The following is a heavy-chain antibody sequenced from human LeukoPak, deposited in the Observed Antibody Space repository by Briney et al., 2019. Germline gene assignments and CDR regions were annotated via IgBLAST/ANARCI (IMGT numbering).Heavy chain of an antibody. CDR2: IKQDGSEK. D-gene: IGHD2-21*02. V-gene: IGHV3-7*01. J-gene: IGHJ6*03. CDR3: ARNGAPVVTAITPYYYYMDV. Sequence: GGSLRLSCAASGFTFSNYWMSWVRQAPGKGLEWVGNIKQDGSEKYYVDAVKGRFTISRDNARNSLYLQMNSLRAEDTAVYYCARNGAPVVTAITPYYYYMDVWGKGTTVTVSS. CDR1: GFTFSNYW.